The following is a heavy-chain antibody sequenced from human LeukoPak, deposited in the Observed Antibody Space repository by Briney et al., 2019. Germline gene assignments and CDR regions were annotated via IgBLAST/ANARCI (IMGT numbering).Heavy chain of an antibody. CDR2: ISGSGGST. Sequence: GGFLRLSCAASGFTFSSYAMSWVRQAPGKGLEWVSAISGSGGSTYYADSVKGRFTISRDNSKNTLYLQMNSLRAEDTAVYYCAKVSVGATHFDYWGQGTLVTVSS. V-gene: IGHV3-23*01. CDR1: GFTFSSYA. J-gene: IGHJ4*02. D-gene: IGHD1-26*01. CDR3: AKVSVGATHFDY.